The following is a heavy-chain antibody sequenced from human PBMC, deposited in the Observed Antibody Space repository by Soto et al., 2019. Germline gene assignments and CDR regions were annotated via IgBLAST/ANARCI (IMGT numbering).Heavy chain of an antibody. CDR3: AREGVAPYYYYGMDV. J-gene: IGHJ6*02. CDR1: GYTFTRSG. V-gene: IGHV1-18*01. D-gene: IGHD5-12*01. CDR2: ISTYNGDT. Sequence: QVQLVQSGAEVKKPGASVKVSCKASGYTFTRSGISWVRQAPGQELEWMGWISTYNGDTNYAQTFQGRVTMTTDTSTSTVYMELRSLRSDDTAVYYCAREGVAPYYYYGMDVWCQGTPVTVSS.